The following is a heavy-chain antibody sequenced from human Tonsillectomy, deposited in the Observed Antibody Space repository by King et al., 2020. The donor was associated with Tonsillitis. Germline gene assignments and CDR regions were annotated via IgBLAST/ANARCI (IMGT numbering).Heavy chain of an antibody. CDR1: GGSISSRSYF. V-gene: IGHV4-39*01. Sequence: QLQESGPGLVKPSETLSLTCTVSGGSISSRSYFWGWIRQPPGKGLEWIGSIFYSGSTHYNPSLKSRVTISVDTSKNQFSLKLGSVTAADTAVYYCVRQVPHRLDWFDPWGQGTLVPVSS. CDR2: IFYSGST. J-gene: IGHJ5*02. CDR3: VRQVPHRLDWFDP.